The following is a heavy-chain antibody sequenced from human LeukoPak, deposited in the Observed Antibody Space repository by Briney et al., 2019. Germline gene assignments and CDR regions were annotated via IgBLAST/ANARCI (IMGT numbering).Heavy chain of an antibody. D-gene: IGHD2-2*01. CDR2: INTDGSTT. CDR1: GFTVNSYW. J-gene: IGHJ4*02. CDR3: AREGYCSRTSCYPDY. Sequence: GGSLRLSCAASGFTVNSYWMQWVRQAPGKGLVWVLRINTDGSTTRYADSVKGRFTISKDSAKNTLYLQMNSLRAEDTAFYYCAREGYCSRTSCYPDYWGQGALVTVSS. V-gene: IGHV3-74*01.